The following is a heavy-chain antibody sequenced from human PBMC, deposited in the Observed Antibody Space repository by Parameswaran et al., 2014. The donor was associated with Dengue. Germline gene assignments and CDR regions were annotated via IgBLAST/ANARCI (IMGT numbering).Heavy chain of an antibody. CDR2: IYHSGST. Sequence: VRQAPGKGLEWIGEIYHSGSTNYNPSLKSRVTISVDKSKNQFSLKLSSVTAADTAVYYCASGSSWYGHSWGQGTLVTVSS. CDR3: ASGSSWYGHS. D-gene: IGHD6-13*01. J-gene: IGHJ4*02. V-gene: IGHV4-4*02.